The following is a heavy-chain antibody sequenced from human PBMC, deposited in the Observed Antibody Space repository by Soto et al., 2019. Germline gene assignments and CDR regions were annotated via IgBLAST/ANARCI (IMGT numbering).Heavy chain of an antibody. CDR2: ISGSGDST. D-gene: IGHD5-18*01. V-gene: IGHV3-23*01. CDR3: AKSTRGYTYGYTARPSVGFDY. J-gene: IGHJ4*02. Sequence: PGGSLRLSCAASGFTFSTYAMSWVRQAPGKGLEWVSTISGSGDSTYYADSVEGRFAISRDNSKNTLYLQMNSLRAEDTAVYYCAKSTRGYTYGYTARPSVGFDYWGQGTLVTVSS. CDR1: GFTFSTYA.